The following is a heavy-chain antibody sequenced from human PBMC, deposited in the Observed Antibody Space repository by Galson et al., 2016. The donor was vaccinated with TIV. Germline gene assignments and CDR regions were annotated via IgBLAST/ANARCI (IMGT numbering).Heavy chain of an antibody. Sequence: SVKVSCKASGFTLSSYSVNWVRQAPEQGLQWMGYISGYNGNRNSAQKFQGRLSVTADTSTNTAFLELRRLTSDDTAVYYCARMPTKTFDFWSGYDNQFHMDVWGKGTSVTVSS. CDR1: GFTLSSYS. V-gene: IGHV1-18*01. CDR3: ARMPTKTFDFWSGYDNQFHMDV. D-gene: IGHD3-3*01. J-gene: IGHJ6*03. CDR2: ISGYNGNR.